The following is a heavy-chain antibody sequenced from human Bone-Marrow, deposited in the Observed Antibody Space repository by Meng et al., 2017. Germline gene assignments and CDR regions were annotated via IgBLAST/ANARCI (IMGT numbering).Heavy chain of an antibody. CDR2: INHSGST. CDR3: ARGPTTMAHDFDY. J-gene: IGHJ4*02. Sequence: QAQLQRGAPGLLTPPEPLSLTCVVSGGSFSDYSWSWIRQPPGKGLEWIGEINHSGSTNYNPSLESRATISVDTSQNNLSLKLSSVTAADSAVYYCARGPTTMAHDFDYWGQGTLVTVSS. CDR1: GGSFSDYS. D-gene: IGHD4-11*01. V-gene: IGHV4-34*01.